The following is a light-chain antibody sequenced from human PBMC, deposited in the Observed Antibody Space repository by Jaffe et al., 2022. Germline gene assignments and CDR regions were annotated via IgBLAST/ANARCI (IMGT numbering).Light chain of an antibody. J-gene: IGKJ1*01. CDR3: QQYNNWPPWT. V-gene: IGKV3-15*01. Sequence: EIVVTQSPATLSVSPGERATLSCRASQNVDNNLAWYQQKPGQPPRLLIYGASTRATGIPARFSGSGSGTEFTLTISSLQSEDFAVYYCQQYNNWPPWTFGQGTKVEVK. CDR2: GAS. CDR1: QNVDNN.